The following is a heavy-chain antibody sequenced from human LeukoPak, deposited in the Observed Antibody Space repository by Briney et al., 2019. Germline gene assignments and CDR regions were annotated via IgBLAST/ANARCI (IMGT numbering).Heavy chain of an antibody. J-gene: IGHJ6*02. CDR3: ARVSLIHPYYHGMDV. D-gene: IGHD5-18*01. CDR1: GFTFSDYY. V-gene: IGHV4-59*01. Sequence: GSLRLSCAASGFTFSDYYMSWIRQPPGKGLEWIGYIYYSGSTNHNPSLKSRVTISVDTSKNQFSLKLSSVTAADTAVYYCARVSLIHPYYHGMDVWGQGTTVTASS. CDR2: IYYSGST.